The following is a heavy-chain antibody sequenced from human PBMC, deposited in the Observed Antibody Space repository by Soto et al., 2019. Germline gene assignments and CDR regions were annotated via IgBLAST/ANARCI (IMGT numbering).Heavy chain of an antibody. Sequence: GASVKVSCKASGGTFSSYAISWVRQAPGQGLEWMGGIIPIFGTANYAQKFQGRVTITADESTSTAYMELSSLRSEDTAVYYCARGYCSGGSWYDFGYWGQGTLVTVSS. D-gene: IGHD2-15*01. J-gene: IGHJ4*02. CDR3: ARGYCSGGSWYDFGY. V-gene: IGHV1-69*13. CDR2: IIPIFGTA. CDR1: GGTFSSYA.